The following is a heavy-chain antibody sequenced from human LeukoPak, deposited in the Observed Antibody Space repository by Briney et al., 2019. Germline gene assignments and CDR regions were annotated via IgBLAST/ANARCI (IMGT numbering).Heavy chain of an antibody. CDR2: IYTSGST. J-gene: IGHJ4*02. CDR1: GGSISSGSYY. CDR3: ARDQTGGIAAAGYDY. V-gene: IGHV4-61*02. D-gene: IGHD6-13*01. Sequence: PSETLSLTCTVSGGSISSGSYYWSWIRQPAGKGLEWIGRIYTSGSTNYNPSLKSRVTISVDMSKNQFSLKLSSVTAADTAVYYCARDQTGGIAAAGYDYWGQGTLVTVSS.